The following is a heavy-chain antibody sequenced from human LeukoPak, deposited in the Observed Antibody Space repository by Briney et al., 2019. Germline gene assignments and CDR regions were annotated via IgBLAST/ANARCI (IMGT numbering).Heavy chain of an antibody. D-gene: IGHD5-12*01. CDR1: GFIFSDYT. J-gene: IGHJ4*02. CDR3: VRDQGYSRYVYFDY. Sequence: GGSLRLSCAASGFIFSDYTMNWVRQAPGKGLEWISSFSGPTGYIFYADSVKGRFTISRDNAKDSLNLQMNSLRADDTAVYYCVRDQGYSRYVYFDYWGQGILVTVSS. V-gene: IGHV3-21*01. CDR2: FSGPTGYI.